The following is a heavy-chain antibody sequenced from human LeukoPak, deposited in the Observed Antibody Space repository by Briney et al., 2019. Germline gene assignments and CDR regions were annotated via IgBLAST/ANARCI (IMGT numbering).Heavy chain of an antibody. CDR1: GFTFSNQW. Sequence: PGGSLRLSCAASGFTFSNQWMSWARQPPGKGLEWVANIKKDGSEKYYVDSVKGRFTISRDNAKNSLYLQMNSLRAEDTAVYYCARGGYCSSTSCYGIPHWFDPWGQGTLVTVSS. V-gene: IGHV3-7*01. J-gene: IGHJ5*02. CDR2: IKKDGSEK. D-gene: IGHD2-2*01. CDR3: ARGGYCSSTSCYGIPHWFDP.